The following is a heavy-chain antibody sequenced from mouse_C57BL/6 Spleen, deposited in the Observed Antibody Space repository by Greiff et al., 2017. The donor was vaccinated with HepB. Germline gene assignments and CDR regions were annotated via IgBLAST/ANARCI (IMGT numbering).Heavy chain of an antibody. D-gene: IGHD2-3*01. CDR3: ASSDGYYGGVAY. V-gene: IGHV1-59*01. CDR2: IDPSDSYT. CDR1: GYTFTSYW. J-gene: IGHJ3*01. Sequence: QVQLKQPGAELVRPGTSVKLSCKASGYTFTSYWMHWVKQRPGQGLEWIGVIDPSDSYTNYNQKFKGKATLTVDTSSSTAYMQLSSLTSEDSAVYYCASSDGYYGGVAYWGQGTLVTVSA.